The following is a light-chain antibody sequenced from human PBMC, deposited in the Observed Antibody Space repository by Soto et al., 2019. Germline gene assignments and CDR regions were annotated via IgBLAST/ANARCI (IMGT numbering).Light chain of an antibody. CDR1: SSDIGAYIY. V-gene: IGLV2-8*01. Sequence: QFALTQLPSASGSPGQSVTISCTGTSSDIGAYIYVSWYQQHPGKAPKLMISEVSRRPSGVPERFSGSKSGNTASLTVSGLQADDEAHYYCSSYAGSNNFVFGTGTKVTVL. CDR2: EVS. CDR3: SSYAGSNNFV. J-gene: IGLJ1*01.